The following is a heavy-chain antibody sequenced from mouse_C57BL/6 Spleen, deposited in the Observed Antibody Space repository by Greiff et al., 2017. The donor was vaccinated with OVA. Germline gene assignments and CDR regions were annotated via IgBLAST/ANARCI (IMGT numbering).Heavy chain of an antibody. CDR3: ARHEAPYYYGSEYWYFDV. V-gene: IGHV1-62-2*01. J-gene: IGHJ1*03. D-gene: IGHD1-1*01. CDR2: FYPGSGSI. Sequence: QVQLKQSGAELVKPGASVKLSCKASGYTFTEYTIHWVKQRSGQGLEWIGWFYPGSGSINYNEKFKDKATLTADKSSSTVYMERSRLTSEDSAVYFCARHEAPYYYGSEYWYFDVWGTGTTVTVSS. CDR1: GYTFTEYT.